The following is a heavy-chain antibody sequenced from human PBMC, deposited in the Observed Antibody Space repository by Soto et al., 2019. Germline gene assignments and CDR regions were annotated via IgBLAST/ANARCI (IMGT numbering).Heavy chain of an antibody. CDR2: IIRIFGTA. Sequence: QVQLVQSGAEVKKPGSSVKVSCKASGGTFSSYAISWVRQAPGQGLEWMGGIIRIFGTANYAQKFQGRVTITADKSTSTAYMELSSLRSEETAVYYCAVNNYCSSTSCYNDYYYGMDVWVQGTTVTVSS. CDR1: GGTFSSYA. D-gene: IGHD2-2*02. CDR3: AVNNYCSSTSCYNDYYYGMDV. J-gene: IGHJ6*02. V-gene: IGHV1-69*06.